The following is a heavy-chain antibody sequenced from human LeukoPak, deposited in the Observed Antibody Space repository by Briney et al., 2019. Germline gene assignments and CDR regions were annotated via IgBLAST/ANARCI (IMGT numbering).Heavy chain of an antibody. CDR2: MNPNSGNT. CDR1: GYTFTSYD. Sequence: ASVKVSCKASGYTFTSYDINWVRQATGQGLEWMGWMNPNSGNTGYAQKFQGRVTVTRNTSISTAYMELSSLRSDDTAVYYCARWTPKIYYDSSGYYGPYDYWGQGTLVTVSS. V-gene: IGHV1-8*01. J-gene: IGHJ4*02. D-gene: IGHD3-22*01. CDR3: ARWTPKIYYDSSGYYGPYDY.